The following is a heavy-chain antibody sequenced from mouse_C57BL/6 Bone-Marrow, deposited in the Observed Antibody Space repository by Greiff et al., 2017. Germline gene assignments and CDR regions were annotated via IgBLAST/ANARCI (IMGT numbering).Heavy chain of an antibody. J-gene: IGHJ2*01. Sequence: VQLQQSGAELMKPGASVKLSCKATGYTFTGYWIEWVKQRPGHGLEWIGEILPGSGSTNYNAKFKGKATFTADTSSNTAYMQLSSLTTEDSAIYYCASGYFYLGFDDWGQGTTLTVSS. D-gene: IGHD1-1*01. CDR1: GYTFTGYW. CDR2: ILPGSGST. V-gene: IGHV1-9*01. CDR3: ASGYFYLGFDD.